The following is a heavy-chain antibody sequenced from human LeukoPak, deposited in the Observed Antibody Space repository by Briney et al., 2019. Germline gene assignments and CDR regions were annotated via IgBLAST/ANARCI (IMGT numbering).Heavy chain of an antibody. CDR2: ISGSGGST. V-gene: IGHV3-23*01. D-gene: IGHD2-21*02. CDR1: GFTFSSYA. CDR3: AKDPVVVVTAIHSY. J-gene: IGHJ4*02. Sequence: VHLGGSLRLSCAASGFTFSSYAMSWVRQAPGKGLEWVSAISGSGGSTYYADSVKGRFTISRDNSKNTLYLQMNSLRAEDTAVYYCAKDPVVVVTAIHSYWGQGTLVTVSS.